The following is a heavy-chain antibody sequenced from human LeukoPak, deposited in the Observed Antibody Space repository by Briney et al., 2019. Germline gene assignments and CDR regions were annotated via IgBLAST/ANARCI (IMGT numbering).Heavy chain of an antibody. V-gene: IGHV1-24*01. D-gene: IGHD4-23*01. Sequence: ASVKVSCKVSGYLLSELSIHWVGQTAGKGLEWMAGFAREVDDTIYSENFQGRVTMTEDTSTDTAYMELSSLTFDDTAVYYCTTGMANDYAGNDYWGQGTLVTVSS. CDR3: TTGMANDYAGNDY. CDR1: GYLLSELS. J-gene: IGHJ4*02. CDR2: FAREVDDT.